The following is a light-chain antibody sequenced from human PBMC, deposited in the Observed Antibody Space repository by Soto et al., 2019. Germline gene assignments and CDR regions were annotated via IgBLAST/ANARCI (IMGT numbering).Light chain of an antibody. CDR3: RSYAGSNTYV. J-gene: IGLJ1*01. V-gene: IGLV2-8*01. CDR2: EVS. Sequence: LTLPASASGSCGNSFTLPCTRTISDVGGYHYVSWYQQHPGKAPELMIYEVSRRPAGVPDRFSGSKSGNTASRTVSGLQAEDEADYYCRSYAGSNTYVFGTGTKVTVL. CDR1: ISDVGGYHY.